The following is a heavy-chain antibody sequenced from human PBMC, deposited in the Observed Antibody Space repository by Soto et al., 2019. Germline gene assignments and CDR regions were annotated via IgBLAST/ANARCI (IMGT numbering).Heavy chain of an antibody. V-gene: IGHV1-69*05. CDR3: TTYYYDGTDYYGLDH. CDR2: IIPIFGTA. J-gene: IGHJ4*02. Sequence: SVKVSCKASGGTFSSYAISWVRQAPGQGLEWMGGIIPIFGTANYAQKLQGRVTMTTDTSTSTAYMELRSLRSDDTAVYYCTTYYYDGTDYYGLDHWGQGTLVTVSS. CDR1: GGTFSSYA. D-gene: IGHD3-22*01.